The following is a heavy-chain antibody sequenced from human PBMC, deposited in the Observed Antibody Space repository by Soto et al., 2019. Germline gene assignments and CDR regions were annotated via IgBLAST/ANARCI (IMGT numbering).Heavy chain of an antibody. Sequence: QVQLVQSGAEVKKPGSSVKVSCKASGGTFSSYTISWVRQAPGQGLEWMGRIIPILGIANYAQKFQGRVTITAAKSTSTAYMELSSLRSEDTAVYYCARVALEGQRGDYWGQGTLVTVSS. D-gene: IGHD1-1*01. V-gene: IGHV1-69*02. J-gene: IGHJ4*02. CDR3: ARVALEGQRGDY. CDR2: IIPILGIA. CDR1: GGTFSSYT.